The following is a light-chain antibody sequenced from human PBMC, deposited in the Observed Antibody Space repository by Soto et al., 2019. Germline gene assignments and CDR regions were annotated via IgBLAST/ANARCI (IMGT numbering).Light chain of an antibody. V-gene: IGKV3-20*01. CDR3: QQYGSSPGT. Sequence: EIVLTQSPGTLSLSPGERATLSCWASQSVSFSYLAWYQQKPGQAPWLLIYGASSRAAGIPNRFSGSGSGTDFTLTISRLEPEDFAVYYCQQYGSSPGTFGQGTKLEIK. CDR2: GAS. CDR1: QSVSFSY. J-gene: IGKJ2*01.